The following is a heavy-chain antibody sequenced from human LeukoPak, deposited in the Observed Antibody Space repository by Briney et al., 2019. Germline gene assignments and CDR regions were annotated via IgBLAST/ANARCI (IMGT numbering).Heavy chain of an antibody. Sequence: GASVKVSCKASGYTFTSCDINWVRQAPGQGLEWMGWMNPNSGNTGYAQKFQGRVTMTRNTSISTAYMELSSLRSEDTAVYYCARSSSSGDYYYGMDVWGQGTTVTVSS. CDR2: MNPNSGNT. D-gene: IGHD6-6*01. J-gene: IGHJ6*02. CDR1: GYTFTSCD. CDR3: ARSSSSGDYYYGMDV. V-gene: IGHV1-8*01.